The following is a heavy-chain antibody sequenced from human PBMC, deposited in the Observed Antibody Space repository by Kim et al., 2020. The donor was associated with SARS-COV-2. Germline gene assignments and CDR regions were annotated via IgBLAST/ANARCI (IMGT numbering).Heavy chain of an antibody. CDR3: ASIHRHYYFDY. CDR2: IYYSGST. V-gene: IGHV4-39*01. J-gene: IGHJ4*02. CDR1: GGSISSSSYY. D-gene: IGHD3-16*02. Sequence: SETLSLTCTVSGGSISSSSYYWGWIRQPPGKGLEWIGSIYYSGSTYYNPSLKSRVTISVDTSKNQFSLKLSSVTAADTAVYYCASIHRHYYFDYWGQGTLVTVSS.